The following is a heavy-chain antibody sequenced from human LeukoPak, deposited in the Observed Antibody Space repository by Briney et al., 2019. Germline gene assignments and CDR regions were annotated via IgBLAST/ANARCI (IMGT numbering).Heavy chain of an antibody. J-gene: IGHJ4*02. D-gene: IGHD3-10*01. CDR3: AKDSGVTMVRGVIRDTYFDY. Sequence: GGSLRLSCAASGFTFTSYAMSWVRQAPGKGLEWVSAISGSGRSTYYADSVKGRFTISRDNSKNTLSLQMNSLRAEDTALYYCAKDSGVTMVRGVIRDTYFDYWGQGTLVTVSS. V-gene: IGHV3-23*01. CDR2: ISGSGRST. CDR1: GFTFTSYA.